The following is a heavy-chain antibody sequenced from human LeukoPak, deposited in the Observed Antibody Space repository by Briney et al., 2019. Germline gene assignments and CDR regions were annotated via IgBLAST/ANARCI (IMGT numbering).Heavy chain of an antibody. CDR3: ATLPRGPTGYVGYGGEDY. CDR1: GFTFSIYA. CDR2: ITGSGGST. J-gene: IGHJ4*02. D-gene: IGHD5-12*01. V-gene: IGHV3-23*01. Sequence: GGSLRLSYAASGFTFSIYAMTWVRQAPGKGLQWVSAITGSGGSTYYAESVKGRFTMSRDNSKNTLYLRMNGLRAEDTAVYYCATLPRGPTGYVGYGGEDYWGQGTLVTVSS.